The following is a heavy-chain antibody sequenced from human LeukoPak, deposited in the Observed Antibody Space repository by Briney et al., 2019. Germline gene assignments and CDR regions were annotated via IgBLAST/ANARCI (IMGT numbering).Heavy chain of an antibody. CDR3: ATLYSSSWPIPYYYYYYMDV. V-gene: IGHV4-4*07. CDR2: IYTSGST. CDR1: GGSISSYY. D-gene: IGHD6-13*01. J-gene: IGHJ6*03. Sequence: PSETLSLTCTVSGGSISSYYWSWIRQPAGKGLEWIGRIYTSGSTNYNPSLKSRVTMSVDTSKNQFSLKLSSVTAADTAVYYCATLYSSSWPIPYYYYYYMDVWGKGTTVTVSS.